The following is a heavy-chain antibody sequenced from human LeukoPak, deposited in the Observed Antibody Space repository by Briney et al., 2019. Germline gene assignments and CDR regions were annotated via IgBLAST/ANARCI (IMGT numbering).Heavy chain of an antibody. CDR2: ISYDGSNK. D-gene: IGHD4-17*01. Sequence: GGSLRLSCAASGFTFSSYSMNWVRQAPGKGLEWVAVISYDGSNKYYADSVKGRFTISRDNSKNTLYLQMNSLRAEDTAVYYCARAWGDDYGDLHFDYWGQGTLVTVSS. CDR3: ARAWGDDYGDLHFDY. J-gene: IGHJ4*02. CDR1: GFTFSSYS. V-gene: IGHV3-30*03.